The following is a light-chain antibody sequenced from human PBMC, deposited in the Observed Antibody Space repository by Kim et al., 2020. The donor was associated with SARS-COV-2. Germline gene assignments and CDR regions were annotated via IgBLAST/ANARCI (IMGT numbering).Light chain of an antibody. CDR3: QQYYITPFT. V-gene: IGKV4-1*01. J-gene: IGKJ4*01. CDR1: QSVLSSSNNKNY. CDR2: WAS. Sequence: DIVMTQSPDSLAVSLGERATINCKSSQSVLSSSNNKNYLAWYQQKPGQPPNLLIYWASTREYGVPDRFSGSGSGTDFTLTISSLQAEDVAVYYCQQYYITPFTFGGGTKVDIK.